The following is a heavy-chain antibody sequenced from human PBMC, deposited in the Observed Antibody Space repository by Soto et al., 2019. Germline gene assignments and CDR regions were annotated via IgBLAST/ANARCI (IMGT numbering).Heavy chain of an antibody. J-gene: IGHJ5*02. CDR3: ARDESGIAAANWFDP. V-gene: IGHV4-30-4*01. CDR2: IYYSGST. D-gene: IGHD6-13*01. Sequence: SETLSLTCTVSGGSISSGDYYWSWIRQPPGKGLEWIGYIYYSGSTYYNPSLKSRVTISVDTSKNQFSLKLSSVTAADTAVYYCARDESGIAAANWFDPWGQGTLVTVSS. CDR1: GGSISSGDYY.